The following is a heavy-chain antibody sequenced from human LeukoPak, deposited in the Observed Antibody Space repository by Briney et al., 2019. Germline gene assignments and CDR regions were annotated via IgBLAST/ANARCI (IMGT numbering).Heavy chain of an antibody. CDR1: GFAFSSYS. V-gene: IGHV3-21*01. J-gene: IGHJ4*02. Sequence: GGSLRLSCAASGFAFSSYSMSGVRQAPGKGLEWVSSISSSSSYIYYTDSVKGRFTISRDNAKNSLYLQVDSLRAEDTAIYYCARDYDTSGYYDYWGQGTLVTVSS. D-gene: IGHD3-22*01. CDR3: ARDYDTSGYYDY. CDR2: ISSSSSYI.